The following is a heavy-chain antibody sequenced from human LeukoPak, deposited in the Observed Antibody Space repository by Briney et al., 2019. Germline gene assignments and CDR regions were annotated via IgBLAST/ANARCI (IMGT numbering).Heavy chain of an antibody. CDR3: AKFGDGYYYDSSGYSDGYYFDY. V-gene: IGHV3-23*01. CDR2: ISGSGGST. J-gene: IGHJ4*02. D-gene: IGHD3-22*01. Sequence: GGSLRLSCAAPGFTFSSYAMSWVRQAPGKGLEWVSAISGSGGSTYYADSVKGRFTISRDNSKNTLYLQMNSLRAEDTAVYYCAKFGDGYYYDSSGYSDGYYFDYWGQGTLVTVSS. CDR1: GFTFSSYA.